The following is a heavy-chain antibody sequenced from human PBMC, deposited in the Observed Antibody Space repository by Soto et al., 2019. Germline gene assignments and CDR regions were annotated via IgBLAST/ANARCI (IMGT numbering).Heavy chain of an antibody. Sequence: GGSLRLSCAASGFTFSNAWMSWVRQAPGKGLEWVGRIKSKTDGGTTDYAAPVKGRFTISRDDSKNTLYLQMNSLKTEDTAVYYCTTDLRPGQRYYYDSSGSLYYYYGMDVWGQGTTVTVSS. J-gene: IGHJ6*02. D-gene: IGHD3-22*01. CDR1: GFTFSNAW. CDR3: TTDLRPGQRYYYDSSGSLYYYYGMDV. CDR2: IKSKTDGGTT. V-gene: IGHV3-15*01.